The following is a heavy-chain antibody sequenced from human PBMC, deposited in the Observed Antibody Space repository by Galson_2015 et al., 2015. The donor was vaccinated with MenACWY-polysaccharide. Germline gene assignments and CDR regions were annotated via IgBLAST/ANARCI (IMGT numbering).Heavy chain of an antibody. D-gene: IGHD1-1*01. V-gene: IGHV3-21*01. Sequence: SLRLSCAASGFTFSSYHMNWVRQAPGKGLEWVSSISSSRSYIYYTDSVKGRFTISRDNAKNTLYLQMNSLRAEDTAVYYCATEGQSRTILEGRGFDSWPQATLRTLSS. CDR3: ATEGQSRTILEGRGFDS. J-gene: IGHJ4*02. CDR2: ISSSRSYI. CDR1: GFTFSSYH.